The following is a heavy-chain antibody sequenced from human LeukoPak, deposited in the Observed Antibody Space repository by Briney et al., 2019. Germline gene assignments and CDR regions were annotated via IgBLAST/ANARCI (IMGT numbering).Heavy chain of an antibody. CDR1: GGSFSGYY. CDR3: ARQDTQYSSSWYVFYFDY. J-gene: IGHJ4*02. Sequence: SETLSLTCAVYGGSFSGYYWSWIRQPPGKGLEWIGEINHSGSTNYNPSLKSRVTISVDTSKNQFSLKLSSVTAADTAVYYCARQDTQYSSSWYVFYFDYWGQGTLVTVSS. V-gene: IGHV4-34*01. CDR2: INHSGST. D-gene: IGHD6-13*01.